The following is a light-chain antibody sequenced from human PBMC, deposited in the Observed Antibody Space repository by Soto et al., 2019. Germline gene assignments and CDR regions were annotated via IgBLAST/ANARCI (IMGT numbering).Light chain of an antibody. CDR1: PSVTNY. V-gene: IGKV3-20*01. Sequence: IVLTQSPATLSLSPGERATLSCRASPSVTNYLAWYQQKPGQAPRLLIYGASSRATGIPDRFSGSGSGTDFTLTISRLEPGDFAVYYCQQYGSSRRTFGQGTKVDIK. CDR2: GAS. J-gene: IGKJ1*01. CDR3: QQYGSSRRT.